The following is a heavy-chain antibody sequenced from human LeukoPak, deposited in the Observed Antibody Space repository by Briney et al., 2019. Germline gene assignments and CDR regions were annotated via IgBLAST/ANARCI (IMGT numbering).Heavy chain of an antibody. Sequence: SETLSLTCTVSGGSISSSSYYWGWIRQPPGKGLEWIGSIYYSGSTYYNPSLKSRVTISVDTSKNQFSLKLSSVTAADTAVYYCVGGGYSYGLYAFDIWGQGTMVTVSS. CDR1: GGSISSSSYY. CDR3: VGGGYSYGLYAFDI. J-gene: IGHJ3*02. V-gene: IGHV4-39*01. CDR2: IYYSGST. D-gene: IGHD5-18*01.